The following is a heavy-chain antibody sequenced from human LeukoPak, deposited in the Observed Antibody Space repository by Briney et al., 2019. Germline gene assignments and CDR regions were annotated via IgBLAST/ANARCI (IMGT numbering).Heavy chain of an antibody. CDR3: AKIHQNRVVVGAKGAFDI. V-gene: IGHV3-23*01. CDR1: GFIFSSYA. D-gene: IGHD2-15*01. J-gene: IGHJ3*02. CDR2: IGSSGGGT. Sequence: GGSLRLSCAASGFIFSSYAMGWVRQAPGKGLEWVSGIGSSGGGTYYADSVKGRFTISRDTSKDTVYLQMDSLRAEDTAIYYCAKIHQNRVVVGAKGAFDIWGQGTVVTVSS.